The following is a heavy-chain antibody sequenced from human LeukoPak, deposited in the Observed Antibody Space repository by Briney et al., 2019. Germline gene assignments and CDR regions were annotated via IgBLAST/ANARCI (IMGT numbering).Heavy chain of an antibody. V-gene: IGHV1-18*01. Sequence: ASVKVSCKASGYTFTSYGISWVRQAPGQGLEWMGWISAYNGNTNYAQKLQGRVTKTTDTSTSTAYMELRSLRSDDTAVYYCARDSLDLLWFGELDAFDIWGQGTMVTVSS. CDR3: ARDSLDLLWFGELDAFDI. CDR2: ISAYNGNT. D-gene: IGHD3-10*01. CDR1: GYTFTSYG. J-gene: IGHJ3*02.